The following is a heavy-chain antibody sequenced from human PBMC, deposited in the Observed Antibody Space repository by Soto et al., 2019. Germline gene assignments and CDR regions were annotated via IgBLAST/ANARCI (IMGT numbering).Heavy chain of an antibody. Sequence: SVKVSCKASGYTFTSYAMHWVRQDPGQRLEWMGWINAGNGNTKYSQKFQGRVTITRDTSASTAYMELSSLRSEDTAVYYCARLGVDYYVSGSYYTDYYYYYGMDVWGQGTTVTVSS. CDR1: GYTFTSYA. CDR3: ARLGVDYYVSGSYYTDYYYYYGMDV. J-gene: IGHJ6*02. CDR2: INAGNGNT. D-gene: IGHD3-10*01. V-gene: IGHV1-3*01.